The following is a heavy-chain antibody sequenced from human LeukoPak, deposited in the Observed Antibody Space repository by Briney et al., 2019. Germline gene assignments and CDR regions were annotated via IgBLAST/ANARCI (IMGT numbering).Heavy chain of an antibody. CDR3: ARGYCSGGSRYPNWFEP. Sequence: GGSLRLSCAASGFTFSSYSMNWVRQAPGQGLEWVSSISSSSSYTYYADSVKGRFTISRDKAKNSLYLQMNILRAEDTHLYNCARGYCSGGSRYPNWFEPWGQGTLVT. CDR1: GFTFSSYS. V-gene: IGHV3-21*01. D-gene: IGHD2-15*01. CDR2: ISSSSSYT. J-gene: IGHJ5*02.